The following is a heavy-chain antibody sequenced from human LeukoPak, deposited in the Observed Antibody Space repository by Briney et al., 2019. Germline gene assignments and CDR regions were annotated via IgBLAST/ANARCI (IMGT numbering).Heavy chain of an antibody. CDR1: GFTFSSYG. J-gene: IGHJ4*02. CDR3: ARDPDYDILTGYYFDY. V-gene: IGHV3-33*01. Sequence: GGSLRLSCAASGFTFSSYGMHWVRQTPGKGLEWVAVIWYDGSNKYYADSVKGRFTISRDNSKNTLYLQMNSLRAEDTAVYYCARDPDYDILTGYYFDYWGQGTLVTVSS. CDR2: IWYDGSNK. D-gene: IGHD3-9*01.